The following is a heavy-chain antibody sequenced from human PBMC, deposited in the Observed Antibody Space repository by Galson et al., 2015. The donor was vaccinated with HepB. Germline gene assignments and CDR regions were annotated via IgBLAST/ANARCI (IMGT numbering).Heavy chain of an antibody. CDR2: INPNSGGT. V-gene: IGHV1-2*06. CDR1: GYTFTGYY. J-gene: IGHJ6*02. Sequence: SVKVSCKASGYTFTGYYMHWVRQAPGQGLEWMGRINPNSGGTNYAPKFQGRVTMARDTSIGTAYMELRSQRSDDTAVYYCARAPISDYCSGGSCYSRYYYYGMDVWGQGTTVTVSS. D-gene: IGHD2-15*01. CDR3: ARAPISDYCSGGSCYSRYYYYGMDV.